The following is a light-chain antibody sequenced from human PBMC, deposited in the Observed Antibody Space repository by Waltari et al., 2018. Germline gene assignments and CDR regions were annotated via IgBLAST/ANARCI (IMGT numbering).Light chain of an antibody. V-gene: IGLV1-40*01. J-gene: IGLJ2*01. Sequence: QSVLTPPHSVSGAPGQTISIFCTGSGPHIGAGYAVHWYQQLPVAAPKLPIYGNTNRPSGVPDRFSGSRSGTSASLVITGLQAEDEADYYCQSYDNSLSTSLSGAVFGGGTKLTVL. CDR2: GNT. CDR1: GPHIGAGYA. CDR3: QSYDNSLSTSLSGAV.